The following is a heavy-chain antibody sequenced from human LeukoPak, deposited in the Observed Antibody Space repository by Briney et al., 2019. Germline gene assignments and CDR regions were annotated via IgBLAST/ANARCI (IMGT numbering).Heavy chain of an antibody. Sequence: SETLTLTCTVSGGSISSYYWSWIRQPPGKGLEWIGYIYYSGGANYNPSLKSRVTTSVDTSKNQFSLKLSSVTAADTAVYYCARGGYYYDSSGALFDYWGQGTLVTVSS. CDR3: ARGGYYYDSSGALFDY. CDR1: GGSISSYY. V-gene: IGHV4-59*12. D-gene: IGHD3-22*01. CDR2: IYYSGGA. J-gene: IGHJ4*02.